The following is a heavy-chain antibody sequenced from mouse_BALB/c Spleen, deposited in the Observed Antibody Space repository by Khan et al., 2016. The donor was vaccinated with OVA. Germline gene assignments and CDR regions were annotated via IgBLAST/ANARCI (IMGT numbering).Heavy chain of an antibody. D-gene: IGHD2-4*01. J-gene: IGHJ2*01. CDR2: IYPGNSET. Sequence: VQLKESGTVLARPGASVKMSCKASGYSFTSYWMHWVQQRPGQGLEWIGAIYPGNSETRYNQKFRGKAKLTTVTSASTAYMELSSLTNEDSAVYYCTRSYDSYYFDYGGQGTTLTVSS. V-gene: IGHV1-5*01. CDR1: GYSFTSYW. CDR3: TRSYDSYYFDY.